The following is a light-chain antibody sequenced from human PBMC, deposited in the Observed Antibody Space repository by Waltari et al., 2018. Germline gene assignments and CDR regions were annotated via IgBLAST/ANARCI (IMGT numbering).Light chain of an antibody. CDR3: SSKTSASGV. V-gene: IGLV2-14*01. J-gene: IGLJ1*01. CDR1: SADVGGYNY. CDR2: EVS. Sequence: QSALTQPASVSGSPGQSITISCTGTSADVGGYNYVSWYQQYPGKAPQLIIYEVSFRPSGISNRFSGSKSGNTATLTISGLQAEYEADYYCSSKTSASGVFGTGTTVTVL.